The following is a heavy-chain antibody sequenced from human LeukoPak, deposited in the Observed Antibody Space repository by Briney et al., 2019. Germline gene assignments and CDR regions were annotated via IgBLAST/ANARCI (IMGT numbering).Heavy chain of an antibody. CDR3: ARGPLTYYYGSGSYRPPPIDY. J-gene: IGHJ4*02. Sequence: ASVKVSCKASGYTFTGYYMHWVRQAPGQGLEWMGWINPNSGGTNYAQKFQGRVTMTSDTSISTAYMELSRLRSDDTAVYYCARGPLTYYYGSGSYRPPPIDYWGQGTLVTVSS. D-gene: IGHD3-10*01. V-gene: IGHV1-2*02. CDR2: INPNSGGT. CDR1: GYTFTGYY.